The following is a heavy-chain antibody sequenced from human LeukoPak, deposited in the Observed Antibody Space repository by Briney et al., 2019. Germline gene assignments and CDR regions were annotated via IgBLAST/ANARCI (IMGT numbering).Heavy chain of an antibody. CDR1: GGSISSYY. V-gene: IGHV4-4*07. D-gene: IGHD3-22*01. CDR2: IYTSGST. CDR3: ARTPIYYFDNSGYYN. Sequence: SETLSLTCTVSGGSISSYYWSWIRQPAGKGLEWIGRIYTSGSTNYNPSLKSRVTMSVDTSKNQFSLKLSSVTAADTAVYYCARTPIYYFDNSGYYNWGQGTLVTVSS. J-gene: IGHJ4*02.